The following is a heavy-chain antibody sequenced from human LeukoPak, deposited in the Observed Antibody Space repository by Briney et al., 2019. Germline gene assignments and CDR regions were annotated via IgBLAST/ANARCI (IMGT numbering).Heavy chain of an antibody. CDR3: ARHEGFSQKD. CDR2: IHEGGST. J-gene: IGHJ4*02. Sequence: SQTLSLTCAVSGVSMSSNNWWSWVRQPPGKGLEWIGEIHEGGSTNYNPSLKSRVTISADKSKDQFSLKLSSVPAADTAVYYCARHEGFSQKDWGQGTEVTVS. CDR1: GVSMSSNNW. V-gene: IGHV4-4*02.